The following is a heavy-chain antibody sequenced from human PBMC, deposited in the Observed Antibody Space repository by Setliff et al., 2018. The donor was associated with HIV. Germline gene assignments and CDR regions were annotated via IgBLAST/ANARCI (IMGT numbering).Heavy chain of an antibody. Sequence: PSETLSLTCTVSGGSISSYYWSWVRQPPGKGLEWIGYVYYDGTTNYNPSLTSRVTISADTSRNQFSLKLTSVTAADTAIYYCARGVNFDYWGQGTQVTVSS. D-gene: IGHD3-3*01. J-gene: IGHJ4*02. V-gene: IGHV4-59*01. CDR1: GGSISSYY. CDR2: VYYDGTT. CDR3: ARGVNFDY.